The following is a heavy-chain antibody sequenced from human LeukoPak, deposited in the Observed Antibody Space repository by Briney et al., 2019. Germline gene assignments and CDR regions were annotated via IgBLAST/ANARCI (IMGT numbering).Heavy chain of an antibody. V-gene: IGHV4-59*08. CDR1: GGSISSYY. CDR3: ARELGYSYGPNMTDY. CDR2: IYYSGST. Sequence: TLSLTCTVSGGSISSYYWSWIRQPPGKGLEWIGYIYYSGSTNYNPSLKSRVTISVDTSKNQFSLKLSSVTAADTAVYYCARELGYSYGPNMTDYWGQGTLVTVSS. J-gene: IGHJ4*02. D-gene: IGHD5-18*01.